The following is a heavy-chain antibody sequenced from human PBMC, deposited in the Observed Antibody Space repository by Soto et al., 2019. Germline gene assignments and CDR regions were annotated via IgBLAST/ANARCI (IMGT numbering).Heavy chain of an antibody. CDR2: ISGSGGST. Sequence: EVQLLESGGGLVQPGGSLRLSCAASGFTFSSYAMSWVRQAPGKGLEWVSAISGSGGSTYYADSVKGRFTISRDNSKNTLYLQMISPRAEDTAVYYCAKDRVGGKYKGAFDIWGQGTMVTVSS. CDR1: GFTFSSYA. J-gene: IGHJ3*02. D-gene: IGHD1-26*01. CDR3: AKDRVGGKYKGAFDI. V-gene: IGHV3-23*01.